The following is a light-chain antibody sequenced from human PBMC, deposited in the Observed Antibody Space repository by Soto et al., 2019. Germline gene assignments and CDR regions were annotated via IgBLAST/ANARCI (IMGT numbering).Light chain of an antibody. CDR1: QSVSSSY. CDR2: GAS. V-gene: IGKV3-20*01. J-gene: IGKJ1*01. CDR3: QQFGSSPQT. Sequence: ENVLTQSPGTLSLSPGERATLSCRASQSVSSSYLAWYQQKAGQAPRLLIYGASTRAAGIPDRFSGSGSGTDFTLTISRLEPADFAVYYCQQFGSSPQTFGQGTKVDIX.